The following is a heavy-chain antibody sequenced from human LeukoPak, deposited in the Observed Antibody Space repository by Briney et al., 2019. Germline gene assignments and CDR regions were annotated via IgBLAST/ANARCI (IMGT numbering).Heavy chain of an antibody. D-gene: IGHD6-6*01. J-gene: IGHJ5*02. Sequence: SETLSLTCTVSGGSISSYYWSWIRQPPGKGLEWIGYIYCSGSTNYNPSLKSRVTISVDTSKNQFSLKLSSVTAADTAVYYCARGRIAARPRANWFDPWGQGTLVTVSS. CDR3: ARGRIAARPRANWFDP. CDR2: IYCSGST. CDR1: GGSISSYY. V-gene: IGHV4-59*01.